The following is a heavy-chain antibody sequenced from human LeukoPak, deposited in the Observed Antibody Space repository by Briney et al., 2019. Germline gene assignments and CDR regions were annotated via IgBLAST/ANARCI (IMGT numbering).Heavy chain of an antibody. CDR1: GDYIIGSY. V-gene: IGHV4-59*01. J-gene: IGHJ4*02. CDR3: ARRRYYDSSGYNPTYYFDY. CDR2: IYYSVDT. Sequence: PSETLSLTCAVSGDYIIGSYWSWIRQAPGKGLEWIGYIYYSVDTDYNPSLKSRVTISVDMSKKQISLRLTSVTAADTAVYYCARRRYYDSSGYNPTYYFDYWGKGILVTVSS. D-gene: IGHD3-22*01.